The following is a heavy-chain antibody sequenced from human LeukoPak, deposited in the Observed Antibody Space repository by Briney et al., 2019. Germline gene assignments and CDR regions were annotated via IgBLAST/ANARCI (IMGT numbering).Heavy chain of an antibody. Sequence: PGGSLRLSCVASGFTFTNAGMSWFRQAPGRGREWVGRVKSKDFGEKIDYTAPVKGRLNIQRDDSKQTLYLQMNSLKTEDTALYYCPTLIGSPEDYSDTWGQGVLVTVSS. V-gene: IGHV3-15*01. CDR2: VKSKDFGEKI. J-gene: IGHJ5*02. CDR1: GFTFTNAG. CDR3: PTLIGSPEDYSDT. D-gene: IGHD3-10*01.